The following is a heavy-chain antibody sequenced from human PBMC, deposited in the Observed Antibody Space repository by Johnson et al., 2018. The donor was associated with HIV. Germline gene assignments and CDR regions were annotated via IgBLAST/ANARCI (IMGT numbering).Heavy chain of an antibody. D-gene: IGHD6-13*01. J-gene: IGHJ3*02. CDR3: ARVRAAAVSDAFDI. CDR2: IYSGGTT. V-gene: IGHV3-66*01. Sequence: VQLVESGGALVQPGGSLRLSCAASGFTVSNNYMSWVRQAPGRGLEWVSLIYSGGTTYYTDSVKGRFTISRDNAKNSLYLQMNSLRADDTALYYCARVRAAAVSDAFDILGQGTMVTVSS. CDR1: GFTVSNNY.